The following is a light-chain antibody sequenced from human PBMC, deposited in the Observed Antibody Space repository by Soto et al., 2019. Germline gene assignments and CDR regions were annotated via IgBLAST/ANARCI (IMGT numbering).Light chain of an antibody. J-gene: IGKJ4*01. CDR1: ESVSNS. CDR2: NAS. V-gene: IGKV3-11*01. CDR3: QHRAGWPPALT. Sequence: PVERATLSCRASESVSNSLAWYQHKPGQAPRLLIYNASNRATGIPARFSGSGSGTDFTLTISSLEPEDFAVYFCQHRAGWPPALTFGGGTKVDIK.